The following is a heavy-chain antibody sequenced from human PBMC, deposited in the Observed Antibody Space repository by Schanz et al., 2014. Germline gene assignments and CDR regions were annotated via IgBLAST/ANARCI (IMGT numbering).Heavy chain of an antibody. CDR2: IGNGGGTL. V-gene: IGHV3-11*01. Sequence: QVQLVDSGGGLVQPGGSLRLSCTASGFPFSDYFMAWIRQPPGWGLEWVSYIGNGGGTLYYADSVKGRFTISRDNSKNSLYLQMNSLRAEDTAVYYCARIGGSVCDYWAQGTLVTVSS. J-gene: IGHJ4*02. D-gene: IGHD3-10*01. CDR3: ARIGGSVCDY. CDR1: GFPFSDYF.